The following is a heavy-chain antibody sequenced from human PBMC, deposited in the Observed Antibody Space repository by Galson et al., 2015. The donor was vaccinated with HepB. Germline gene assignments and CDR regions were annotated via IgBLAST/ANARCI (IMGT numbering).Heavy chain of an antibody. CDR3: ARYRGYSSGWYPTGIYYYYGMAV. Sequence: SLRLSCAASGFTFSSYSMNWVRQAPGKGLEWVSSISSSSSYIYYADSVKGRFTISRDNAKNSLYLQMNSLRAEDTAVYYCARYRGYSSGWYPTGIYYYYGMAVWGQSTTVTVSS. V-gene: IGHV3-21*01. CDR1: GFTFSSYS. CDR2: ISSSSSYI. J-gene: IGHJ6*02. D-gene: IGHD6-19*01.